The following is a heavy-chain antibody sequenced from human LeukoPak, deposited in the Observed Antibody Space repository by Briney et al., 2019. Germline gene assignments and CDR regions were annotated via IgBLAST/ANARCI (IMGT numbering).Heavy chain of an antibody. V-gene: IGHV3-23*01. CDR2: VSGSGGST. Sequence: GGSLRLSCAASGFTFSSYAMSWVRQAPGKGLERVSGVSGSGGSTHYGGSAKGRFTISRDNSKNSVYLQMNSLRAEDTAVYYCAKETASGYGAFDVWGQGAMVTVSS. J-gene: IGHJ3*01. D-gene: IGHD3-22*01. CDR3: AKETASGYGAFDV. CDR1: GFTFSSYA.